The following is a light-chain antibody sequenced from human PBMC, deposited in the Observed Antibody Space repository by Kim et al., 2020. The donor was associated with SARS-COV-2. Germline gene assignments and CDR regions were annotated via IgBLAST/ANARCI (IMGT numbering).Light chain of an antibody. CDR2: AAS. CDR3: QQLYSYPHT. J-gene: IGKJ2*01. Sequence: SASVGDRVTITCRVSQSINNLLAWFQQEPGKAPKSLIFAASTLQNAVPSRFSGSGSGTEFTLTISSLQPEDSATYYCQQLYSYPHTFGQGTKLEIK. V-gene: IGKV1-9*01. CDR1: QSINNL.